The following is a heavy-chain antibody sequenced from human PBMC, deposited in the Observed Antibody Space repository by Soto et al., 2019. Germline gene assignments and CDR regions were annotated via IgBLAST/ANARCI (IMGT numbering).Heavy chain of an antibody. CDR3: ARDGAPAGIHYHX. V-gene: IGHV3-74*01. J-gene: IGHJ4*02. CDR1: GFTFNNYW. Sequence: GALRLSCAASGFTFNNYWMHWVRQAPGKGLVWVSRIKTDGSVTTYADSVKGRFTIYRENAKNALYLPMNSLRDEDTAVYFCARDGAPAGIHYHXWGQGTLVTVSX. CDR2: IKTDGSVT. D-gene: IGHD2-2*02.